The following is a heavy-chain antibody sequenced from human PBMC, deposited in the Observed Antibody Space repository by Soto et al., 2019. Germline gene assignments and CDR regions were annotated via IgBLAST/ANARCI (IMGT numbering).Heavy chain of an antibody. CDR2: INSDGSST. D-gene: IGHD2-2*01. V-gene: IGHV3-74*01. J-gene: IGHJ4*02. CDR1: GYTFSSYW. Sequence: EVQLVESGGGLVQPGGSLRLSCAASGYTFSSYWMHWVRQAPGKGLVWVSRINSDGSSTSYADSVKGRFTISRDNAKNTLYLQMNSLRAEDTAVYYCARANYRIVVVPAAIPTDYWGQGTLVTVSS. CDR3: ARANYRIVVVPAAIPTDY.